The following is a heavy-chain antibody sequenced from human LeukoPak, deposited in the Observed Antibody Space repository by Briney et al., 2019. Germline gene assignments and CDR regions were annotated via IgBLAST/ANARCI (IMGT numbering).Heavy chain of an antibody. CDR3: AKGDTNGWYGGLFDY. Sequence: GGSLRLSCAASGFTFSSYGMHWVRQAPGKGLEWVAVISYDGSNKCYAGSVKGRFTISRDNSKNTLYLQMNSLRAEDTAVYYCAKGDTNGWYGGLFDYWGQGTLVTVSS. V-gene: IGHV3-30*18. J-gene: IGHJ4*02. CDR2: ISYDGSNK. CDR1: GFTFSSYG. D-gene: IGHD6-19*01.